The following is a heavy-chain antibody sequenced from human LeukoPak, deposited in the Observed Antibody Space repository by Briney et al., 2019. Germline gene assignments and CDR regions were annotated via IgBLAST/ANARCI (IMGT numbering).Heavy chain of an antibody. CDR3: ARSPGYSGSPFDL. CDR1: GGSSSNYY. J-gene: IGHJ2*01. CDR2: IYYSGST. V-gene: IGHV4-59*08. D-gene: IGHD5-12*01. Sequence: KPSETLSLTRSVSGGSSSNYYWSWIRQPPGRGLEWIGYIYYSGSTNSNASLKSRVTISVDTSKNQFSLKLSSVTAADTAVYYCARSPGYSGSPFDLWGRGTLVTVSS.